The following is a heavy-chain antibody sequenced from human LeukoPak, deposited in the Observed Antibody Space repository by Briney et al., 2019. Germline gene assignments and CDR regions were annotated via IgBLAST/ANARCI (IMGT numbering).Heavy chain of an antibody. CDR2: MNPNSGNT. CDR3: AREFEYCSSTSCYYYMDV. Sequence: ASVKVSCKASGYTFTSYDINWVRQATGQGLEWMGWMNPNSGNTGYAQKFQGRVTITRNTSISTAYMELSSLRSEDTAVYYCAREFEYCSSTSCYYYMDVWGKGTTVTVSS. V-gene: IGHV1-8*03. CDR1: GYTFTSYD. J-gene: IGHJ6*03. D-gene: IGHD2-2*01.